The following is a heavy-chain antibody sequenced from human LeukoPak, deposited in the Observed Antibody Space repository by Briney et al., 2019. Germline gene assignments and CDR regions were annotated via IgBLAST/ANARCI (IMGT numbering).Heavy chain of an antibody. V-gene: IGHV3-48*03. Sequence: GGSLRLSCVASGFTFSSCEMNWVRQAAGKGLEWVSYISDSGRTIYYADSVKGRFTISRDNAKKSVYMQMTSLRDEDTAVYYCARTLDHRDWFDPWGQGTLVTVSS. CDR3: ARTLDHRDWFDP. D-gene: IGHD1-1*01. CDR1: GFTFSSCE. CDR2: ISDSGRTI. J-gene: IGHJ5*02.